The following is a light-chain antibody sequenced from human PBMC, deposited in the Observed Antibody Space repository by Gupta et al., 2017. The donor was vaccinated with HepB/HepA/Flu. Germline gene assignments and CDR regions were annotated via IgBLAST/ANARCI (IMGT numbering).Light chain of an antibody. V-gene: IGLV3-9*01. CDR1: NIGNKN. Sequence: SYELTQPLSVSVALGQTARITCGGNNIGNKNVHRYHQKPGQAPVMVIYRDTNRPSRIPERFSGSNSGNTATLTITRAQAGDEADYDCQVWDSNTEIFGTGTKLTVL. CDR3: QVWDSNTEI. J-gene: IGLJ1*01. CDR2: RDT.